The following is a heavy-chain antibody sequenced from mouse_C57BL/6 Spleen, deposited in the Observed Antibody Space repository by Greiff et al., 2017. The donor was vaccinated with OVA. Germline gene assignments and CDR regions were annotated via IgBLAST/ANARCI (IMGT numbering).Heavy chain of an antibody. CDR2: INPNNGGT. V-gene: IGHV1-26*01. D-gene: IGHD1-1*01. Sequence: VQLQQSGPELVKPGASVKISCKASGYTFTDYYMNWVKQSHGKSLEWIGDINPNNGGTSYNQKFKGKATLTVDKSSSTAYMELRSLTSEDSAVYYCARDYGSSEGYWGQGTTLTVSS. J-gene: IGHJ2*01. CDR1: GYTFTDYY. CDR3: ARDYGSSEGY.